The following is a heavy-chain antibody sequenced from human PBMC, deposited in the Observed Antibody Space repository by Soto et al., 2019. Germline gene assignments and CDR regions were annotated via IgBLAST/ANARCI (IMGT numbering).Heavy chain of an antibody. CDR1: GFRFSHYW. V-gene: IGHV3-74*01. CDR3: ADSWLPTSY. D-gene: IGHD3-10*01. Sequence: PGGSLRISCAASGFRFSHYWMHVVRQAPGKGLVWVSRISPDGRTTTYADSVKGRFTISRDNAKSTLYLQMNSLTVEDGAVYYCADSWLPTSYWGPGTLVTVSS. J-gene: IGHJ4*02. CDR2: ISPDGRTT.